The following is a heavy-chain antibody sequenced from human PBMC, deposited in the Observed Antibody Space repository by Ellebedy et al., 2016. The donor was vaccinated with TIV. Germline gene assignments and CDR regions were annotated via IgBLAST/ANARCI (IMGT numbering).Heavy chain of an antibody. CDR3: AKRTDTIMVRGYYYFMDV. V-gene: IGHV3-23*01. D-gene: IGHD5-18*01. Sequence: GESLKISCAASGFTFSSYAMSWVRQAPGKGLEWVSAISGSGGSTYYADSVKGRFTISRDNSKNTLYLQMNSLRAEDTAVYYCAKRTDTIMVRGYYYFMDVWGKGTTVTVSS. CDR2: ISGSGGST. CDR1: GFTFSSYA. J-gene: IGHJ6*03.